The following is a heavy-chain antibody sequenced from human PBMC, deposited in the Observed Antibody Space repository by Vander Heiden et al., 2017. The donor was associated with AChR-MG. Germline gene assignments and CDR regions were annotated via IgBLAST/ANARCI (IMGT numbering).Heavy chain of an antibody. Sequence: EVQPVEPGGGLVQPGGPLTLSCAASGFTFSGSAMHWVRQASGKGLEWVGRIRSKANSYATAYAASVKGRFTISRDDSKNTAYLQMNSLKTEDTAVYYCTRPAYYYDSSGFYWGQGTLVTVSS. D-gene: IGHD3-22*01. CDR3: TRPAYYYDSSGFY. CDR2: IRSKANSYAT. V-gene: IGHV3-73*01. J-gene: IGHJ4*02. CDR1: GFTFSGSA.